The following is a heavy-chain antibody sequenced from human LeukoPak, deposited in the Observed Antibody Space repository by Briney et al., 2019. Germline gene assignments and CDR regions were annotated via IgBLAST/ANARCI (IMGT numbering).Heavy chain of an antibody. D-gene: IGHD3-22*01. CDR3: ARDNVYYYDSSGYAFDI. V-gene: IGHV3-53*01. Sequence: GGYLRLSCAASGFTVSSNYMSWVRQAPGKGLEWVSVIYSGGSTYYADSVKGRFTISRDNSKNTLYLQMNSLRAEDTAVYYCARDNVYYYDSSGYAFDIWGQGTMVTVSS. CDR2: IYSGGST. CDR1: GFTVSSNY. J-gene: IGHJ3*02.